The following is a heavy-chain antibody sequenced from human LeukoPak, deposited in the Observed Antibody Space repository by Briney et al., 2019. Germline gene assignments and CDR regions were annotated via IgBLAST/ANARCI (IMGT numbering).Heavy chain of an antibody. CDR3: TRSLGVVIHGGMDV. D-gene: IGHD3-3*01. V-gene: IGHV4-59*01. J-gene: IGHJ6*02. Sequence: PSETLSLTCTVSGGSISSYHWSWIRQPPGEGLEWIGHIYYTRSTNYNPSLKSRVTISLDTSKNQFSLKLSSVTAADTAVYYCTRSLGVVIHGGMDVWGQGTTVTVSS. CDR2: IYYTRST. CDR1: GGSISSYH.